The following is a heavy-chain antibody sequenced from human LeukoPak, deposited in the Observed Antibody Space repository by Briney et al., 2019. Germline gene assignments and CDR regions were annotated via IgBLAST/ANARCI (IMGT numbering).Heavy chain of an antibody. J-gene: IGHJ4*02. CDR1: GFTFSSYT. CDR2: ISSSSTYI. Sequence: PGGSLRLSCAASGFTFSSYTINWVRQAPGKGLEWVSSISSSSTYIYYADSMKGRFTISRDNAKNSLYLQMNSLRVEDTAVYYCFASGRGALTFDSWGQGTLVTVSP. V-gene: IGHV3-21*04. CDR3: FASGRGALTFDS. D-gene: IGHD3-10*01.